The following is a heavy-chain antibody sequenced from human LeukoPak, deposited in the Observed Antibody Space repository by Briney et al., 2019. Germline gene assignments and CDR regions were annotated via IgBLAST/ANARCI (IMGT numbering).Heavy chain of an antibody. CDR3: ARDTTPRTGDSSGYYPLGY. V-gene: IGHV1-18*01. CDR2: ISAYNGNT. CDR1: GYTFTSYG. J-gene: IGHJ4*02. D-gene: IGHD3-22*01. Sequence: ASVKVSCKASGYTFTSYGISWVRQAPGQGLEWMGWISAYNGNTNYAQKLQGRVTMTTDTSTSTAYMELRSLRSDDTAVYYCARDTTPRTGDSSGYYPLGYWGQGTLVTVSS.